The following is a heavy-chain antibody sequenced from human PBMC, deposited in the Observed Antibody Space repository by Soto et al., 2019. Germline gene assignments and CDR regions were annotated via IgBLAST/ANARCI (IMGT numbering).Heavy chain of an antibody. CDR3: ARGPDCTNGVCYLYYYYYMDV. CDR2: INHSGST. D-gene: IGHD2-8*01. V-gene: IGHV4-34*01. CDR1: GGSFSGYY. J-gene: IGHJ6*03. Sequence: SETLSLTCAVYGGSFSGYYWSWIRQPPGKGLEWIGEINHSGSTNYNPSLKSRVTISVDTSKNQFSLKLSSVTAADTAVYYCARGPDCTNGVCYLYYYYYMDVWAKGPRSPSP.